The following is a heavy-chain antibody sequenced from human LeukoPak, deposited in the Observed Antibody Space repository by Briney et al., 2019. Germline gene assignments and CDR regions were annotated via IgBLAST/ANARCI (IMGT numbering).Heavy chain of an antibody. J-gene: IGHJ4*02. CDR3: VKEYGPAYSYGYFAY. CDR1: GFTFSSFG. CDR2: IHYDGSNK. D-gene: IGHD5-18*01. V-gene: IGHV3-30*02. Sequence: GGSLRLSCAASGFTFSSFGMHWVRQAPGKGLEWVAFIHYDGSNKYYADSVKGRFTISRDNSKNTLYLQMNSLRAEDTAVYYCVKEYGPAYSYGYFAYWGQGTLVTVSS.